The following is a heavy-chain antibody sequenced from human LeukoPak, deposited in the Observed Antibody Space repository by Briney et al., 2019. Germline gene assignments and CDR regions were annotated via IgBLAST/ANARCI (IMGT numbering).Heavy chain of an antibody. J-gene: IGHJ4*02. CDR2: IYYSGST. Sequence: SETLSLTCTVSGGSISSGDYYWSWLRQPPGKGLEWIGYIYYSGSTYYNPSLKSRVTISVDTSKNQFSLKLSSVTAADTAVYYCARVEYNWNDEGFDYWGQGTLVTVSS. D-gene: IGHD1-20*01. V-gene: IGHV4-30-4*08. CDR1: GGSISSGDYY. CDR3: ARVEYNWNDEGFDY.